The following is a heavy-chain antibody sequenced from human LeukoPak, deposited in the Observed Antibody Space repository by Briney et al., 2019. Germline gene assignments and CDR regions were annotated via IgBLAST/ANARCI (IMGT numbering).Heavy chain of an antibody. Sequence: GGSLRLSCAASGFTFSSYAMSWVRQAPGKGLEWVSAISGSGGSTYYADSVKGRFTISRDNSKNTLNLQMNSLRAEDTAVYYCATGVRGVLFDYWGQGTLVTVSS. CDR1: GFTFSSYA. CDR3: ATGVRGVLFDY. J-gene: IGHJ4*02. D-gene: IGHD3-10*01. V-gene: IGHV3-23*01. CDR2: ISGSGGST.